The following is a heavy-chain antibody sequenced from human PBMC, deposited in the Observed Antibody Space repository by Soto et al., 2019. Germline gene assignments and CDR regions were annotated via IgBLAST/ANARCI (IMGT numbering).Heavy chain of an antibody. CDR2: ISGSGAST. Sequence: PGGSLRLSCAASGFTFSSYAVSWVRQAPGKGLEWVSGISGSGASTYYADSVRGRFTISRDNSKNTLFVQMNSLRAEDTAIYFCAKESEADILTGYADSPYYHYYYGMDIWGQGTTVTVS. CDR1: GFTFSSYA. D-gene: IGHD3-9*01. V-gene: IGHV3-23*01. J-gene: IGHJ6*02. CDR3: AKESEADILTGYADSPYYHYYYGMDI.